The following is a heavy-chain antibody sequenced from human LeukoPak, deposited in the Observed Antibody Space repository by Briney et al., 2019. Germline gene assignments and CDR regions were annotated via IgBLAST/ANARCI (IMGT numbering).Heavy chain of an antibody. CDR1: GFTFSSYW. CDR2: ISSEGSST. CDR3: ARDSYNGGNSHAFDI. J-gene: IGHJ3*02. D-gene: IGHD4-23*01. Sequence: GGSLRLSCAAFGFTFSSYWMHWVRQAPGKGLVWVSRISSEGSSTIYADSVKGRFTISRDNAKNTLYLQMDSLRAEDTAVYYCARDSYNGGNSHAFDIWGQGTMVTVSS. V-gene: IGHV3-74*01.